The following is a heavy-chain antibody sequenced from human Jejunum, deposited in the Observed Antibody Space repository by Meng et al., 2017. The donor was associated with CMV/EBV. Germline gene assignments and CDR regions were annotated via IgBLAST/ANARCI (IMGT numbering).Heavy chain of an antibody. CDR2: INPNSGNT. D-gene: IGHD6-19*01. J-gene: IGHJ4*02. CDR1: YPFIGYY. Sequence: YPFIGYYMHWVRQAPGQGLEWVGRINPNSGNTNYAQTFQGRVTMTRDTSISTAYMELTSLRSDDTAVYYCARAAYGVTVAGEAFDYWGQGTLVTVSS. CDR3: ARAAYGVTVAGEAFDY. V-gene: IGHV1-2*06.